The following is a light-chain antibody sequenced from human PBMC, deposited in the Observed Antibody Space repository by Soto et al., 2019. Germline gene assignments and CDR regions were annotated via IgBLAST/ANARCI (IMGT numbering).Light chain of an antibody. Sequence: EIVMTQSPATLSVSPGERATLSCRASRSINTKLAWYQQKPVQGPRLLISAASTRAIGIPSRFSGSGSGTVFTLTISSLQSEDFAVYFFQHYYERPLTFVGGTKV. CDR3: QHYYERPLT. CDR1: RSINTK. V-gene: IGKV3-15*01. J-gene: IGKJ4*01. CDR2: AAS.